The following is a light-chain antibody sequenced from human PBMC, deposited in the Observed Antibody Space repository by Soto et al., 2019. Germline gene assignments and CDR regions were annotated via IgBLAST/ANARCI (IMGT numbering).Light chain of an antibody. CDR3: QQSSSTPQT. Sequence: DIQMTQSPSSLSASVGDSVTITCRASQGISHHLAWFQQKPGEAPKSLIYDASTLQSGVPSKFSGSGSGTDFTLTISSLQPEDFATYYCQQSSSTPQTFGGGTRVEIK. CDR2: DAS. J-gene: IGKJ4*01. V-gene: IGKV1-16*02. CDR1: QGISHH.